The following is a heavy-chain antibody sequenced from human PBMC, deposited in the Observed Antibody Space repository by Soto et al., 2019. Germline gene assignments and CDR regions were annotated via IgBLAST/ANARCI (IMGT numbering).Heavy chain of an antibody. V-gene: IGHV3-23*01. CDR1: GFTFSSYA. Sequence: EVQLLDSGGRLVQPGGSLRLSCAASGFTFSSYAMSWVRQAPGKGLEWVSSISESGDSTSYAESVRGRFTISRDDSKNTLYLQMNSLRAEDTAVYSCAKSRIQGWTKGLYDHGGQGTVVTVSS. D-gene: IGHD5-18*01. CDR2: ISESGDST. CDR3: AKSRIQGWTKGLYDH. J-gene: IGHJ4*02.